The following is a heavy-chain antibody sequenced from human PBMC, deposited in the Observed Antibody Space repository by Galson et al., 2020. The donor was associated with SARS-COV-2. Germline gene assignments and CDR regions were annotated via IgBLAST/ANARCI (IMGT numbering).Heavy chain of an antibody. D-gene: IGHD2-2*01. CDR2: ISSSSSYI. CDR3: AREQAIVVVPAAPDAFDI. CDR1: GFTFSSYS. V-gene: IGHV3-21*01. Sequence: GGSLRLSCAASGFTFSSYSMNWVRQAPGKGLEWVSSISSSSSYIYYADSVKGRFTISRDNAKNSLYLQMNSLRAEDTAVYYCAREQAIVVVPAAPDAFDIWGQGTMVTVSS. J-gene: IGHJ3*02.